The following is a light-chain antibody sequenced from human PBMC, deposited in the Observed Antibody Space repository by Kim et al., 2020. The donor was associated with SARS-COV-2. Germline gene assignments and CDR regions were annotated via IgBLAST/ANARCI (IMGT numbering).Light chain of an antibody. V-gene: IGLV7-43*01. J-gene: IGLJ3*02. CDR3: LLYYGGAWV. Sequence: PGGTGALTCASSTGAVSGGSYPNWLQQKPAQAPGALIYSTREKHSWTPARFSGSLLGRKAALTLSGVLPEDEAEYYCLLYYGGAWVFGGGTKLTVL. CDR1: TGAVSGGSY. CDR2: STR.